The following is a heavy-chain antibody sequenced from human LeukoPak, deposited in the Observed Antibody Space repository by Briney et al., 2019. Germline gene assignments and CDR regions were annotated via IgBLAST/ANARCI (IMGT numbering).Heavy chain of an antibody. CDR2: IYASEST. V-gene: IGHV4-61*02. CDR3: GREEDYNEN. D-gene: IGHD4-11*01. Sequence: SETLSLSCTVSGGSIIIGFYHWSWIRQPAGKGLEWIGRIYASESTMYNPSLKSRVTISLDTPKNQFSLKLSSVTAADTAVYYCGREEDYNENWGQGTLVTVSS. J-gene: IGHJ4*02. CDR1: GGSIIIGFYH.